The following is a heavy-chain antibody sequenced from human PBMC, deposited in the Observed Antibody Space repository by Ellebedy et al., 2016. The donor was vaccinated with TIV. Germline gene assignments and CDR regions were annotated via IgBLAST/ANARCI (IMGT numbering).Heavy chain of an antibody. Sequence: MPSETLSLTCSVSGGSVSSTRYYWAWIRQPPGKGLEYIGSVYYSGTTYYNPSLKHRLMVSIDKSKGQVSLKLASVTAAGTAVYYCARGGGDRPHALDLWGQGTMVTVSS. CDR1: GGSVSSTRYY. CDR3: ARGGGDRPHALDL. J-gene: IGHJ3*01. D-gene: IGHD3-16*01. CDR2: VYYSGTT. V-gene: IGHV4-39*01.